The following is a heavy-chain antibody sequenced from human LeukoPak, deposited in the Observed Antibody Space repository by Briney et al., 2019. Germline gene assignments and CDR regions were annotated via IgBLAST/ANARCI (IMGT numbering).Heavy chain of an antibody. Sequence: SQTLSLTCAVSGGSINSGGYSWSWIRQPPGKGLEWIGYIYHSGSTYYNPSLKSRVTISVDRSKNQFSLKLGAGTAADTAVYYCARGDWEYSYGFSAWGQGTLVTVSS. V-gene: IGHV4-30-2*01. CDR3: ARGDWEYSYGFSA. CDR1: GGSINSGGYS. CDR2: IYHSGST. D-gene: IGHD5-18*01. J-gene: IGHJ5*02.